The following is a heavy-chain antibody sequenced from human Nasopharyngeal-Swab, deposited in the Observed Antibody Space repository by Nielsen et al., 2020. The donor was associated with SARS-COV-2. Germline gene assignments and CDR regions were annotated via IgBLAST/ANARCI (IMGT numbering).Heavy chain of an antibody. CDR2: INNRGDDT. CDR1: GFTFSNYA. Sequence: GESLKISCAASGFTFSNYAMSWVRQAPGKGLEWVSTINNRGDDTHYVDSVRGRFTVSRDNSKNTLYLQMNSLRADDTALYYCADPPFSEYWGQGTLVTVSS. V-gene: IGHV3-23*01. J-gene: IGHJ4*02. CDR3: ADPPFSEY.